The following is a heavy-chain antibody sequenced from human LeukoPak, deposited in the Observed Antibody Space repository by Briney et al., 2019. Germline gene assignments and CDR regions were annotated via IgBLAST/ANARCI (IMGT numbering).Heavy chain of an antibody. D-gene: IGHD4-17*01. CDR1: GFTFSSYA. CDR2: ISGSGGST. Sequence: PVGSLRLSCAASGFTFSSYAMSWVRQAPWKGLECISGISGSGGSTYYADSVKGRFTISRDNSKSTLYLQMSSLRAVDTAIYYCAKDPSTFLTTGWYFDLWGRGTLVTVSS. V-gene: IGHV3-23*01. J-gene: IGHJ2*01. CDR3: AKDPSTFLTTGWYFDL.